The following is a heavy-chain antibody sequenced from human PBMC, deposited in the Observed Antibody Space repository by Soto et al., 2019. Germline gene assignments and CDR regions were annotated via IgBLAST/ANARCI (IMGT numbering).Heavy chain of an antibody. CDR3: AKDRSSGSPYYGMDF. J-gene: IGHJ6*02. D-gene: IGHD3-10*01. CDR1: GFTFGYYA. V-gene: IGHV3-9*01. Sequence: GGSLRLSCAASGFTFGYYAMHGVRQVPGKGLEWVSGFKWNSGDVGYADSVKGRFTISRDNAKNSLYLQMNSLRPEDTAVYYCAKDRSSGSPYYGMDFWGQGTMVTVSS. CDR2: FKWNSGDV.